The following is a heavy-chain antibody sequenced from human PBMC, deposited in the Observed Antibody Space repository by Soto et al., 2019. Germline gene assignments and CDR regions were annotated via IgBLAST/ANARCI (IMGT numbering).Heavy chain of an antibody. CDR3: ARDPQGSYCYIDY. CDR1: GFTFSNYA. CDR2: ISKDGNSK. V-gene: IGHV3-30-3*01. D-gene: IGHD3-10*01. J-gene: IGHJ4*02. Sequence: GGSLRLSCAASGFTFSNYAIHWVRQAPGKGLEWVTIISKDGNSKHYADSVKGRFTISRDNSKNTLFLQMNSLRPEDTAVYYCARDPQGSYCYIDYWGQGTLVTVSS.